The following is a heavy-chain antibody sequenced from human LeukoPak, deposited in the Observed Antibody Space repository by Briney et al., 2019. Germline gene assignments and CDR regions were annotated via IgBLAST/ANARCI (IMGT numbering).Heavy chain of an antibody. CDR3: ARAPSELAIPPGVDY. J-gene: IGHJ4*02. Sequence: PSETLSLTCAVYGGSFSGYYWSWIRQPPGKGLEWIGEINHSGSTNYNPSLKSRVTISVDTSKNQFSLKLSSVTAADTAVYYCARAPSELAIPPGVDYWGQGTLVTVSS. D-gene: IGHD1-1*01. CDR2: INHSGST. CDR1: GGSFSGYY. V-gene: IGHV4-34*01.